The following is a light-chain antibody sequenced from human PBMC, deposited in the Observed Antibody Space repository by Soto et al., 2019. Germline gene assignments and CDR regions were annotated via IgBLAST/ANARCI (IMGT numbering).Light chain of an antibody. CDR2: DVS. V-gene: IGLV2-14*01. J-gene: IGLJ2*01. Sequence: QSALTQPASVPGSPGQWITISCTGTSSDVGGYNYVSWYQQHPGKAPKLMIYDVSNRPSGVSNRFSGSKSGNTASLTISGLQAEDEADYYCSSYTSSSTPVVFGGGTKVTVL. CDR1: SSDVGGYNY. CDR3: SSYTSSSTPVV.